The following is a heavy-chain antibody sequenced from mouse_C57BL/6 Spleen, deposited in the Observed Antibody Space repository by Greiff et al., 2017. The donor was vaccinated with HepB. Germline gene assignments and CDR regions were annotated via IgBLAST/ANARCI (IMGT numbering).Heavy chain of an antibody. Sequence: EVQLVESGGGLVQPKGSLKLSCAASGFSFNTYAMNWVRQAPGKGLEWVARIRSKSNNYATYYADSLKDRFTISRDDSESMLYLQMNNLKTEDTSMYYCVRPHYYGSSPWFAYWGQGTLVTVSA. D-gene: IGHD1-1*01. V-gene: IGHV10-1*01. J-gene: IGHJ3*01. CDR3: VRPHYYGSSPWFAY. CDR2: IRSKSNNYAT. CDR1: GFSFNTYA.